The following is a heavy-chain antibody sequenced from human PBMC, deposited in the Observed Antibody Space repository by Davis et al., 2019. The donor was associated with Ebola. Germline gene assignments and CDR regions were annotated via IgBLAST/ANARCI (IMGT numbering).Heavy chain of an antibody. D-gene: IGHD3-22*01. CDR1: GFTFSSHT. CDR2: ISSSSSTI. J-gene: IGHJ4*02. Sequence: GESLKISCAASGFTFSSHTMAWVRQAPGKGLEYVSYISSSSSTIYYADSVKGRFTISRDNAKNSLYLQMNSLRAEDTAVYYCAKDYYDSSGRYFDYWGQGTLVTVSS. V-gene: IGHV3-48*01. CDR3: AKDYYDSSGRYFDY.